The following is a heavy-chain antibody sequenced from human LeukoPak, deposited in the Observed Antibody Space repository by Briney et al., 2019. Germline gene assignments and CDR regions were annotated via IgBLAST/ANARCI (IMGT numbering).Heavy chain of an antibody. V-gene: IGHV1-18*01. CDR2: ISADNGNT. Sequence: GASVKVSCKASGYTFTGYAMNWVRQAPGQGLEWMGWISADNGNTYYTQNFQGRVSMTTDTSTSTAYMEVRSLRSDDTAVFYCARVDILTGYYFFDSWGQGTLVTVSS. CDR1: GYTFTGYA. J-gene: IGHJ4*02. CDR3: ARVDILTGYYFFDS. D-gene: IGHD3-9*01.